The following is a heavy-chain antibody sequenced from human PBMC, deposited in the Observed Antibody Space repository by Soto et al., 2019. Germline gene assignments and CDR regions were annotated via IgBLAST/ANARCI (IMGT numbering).Heavy chain of an antibody. V-gene: IGHV1-69*01. CDR3: ARGRTQDAYLYSYGMND. D-gene: IGHD1-7*01. CDR2: IIPIFGTA. CDR1: GGTFSSYA. Sequence: QVQLVQSGAEVKKPGSSVKVSCKASGGTFSSYAISWVRQAPGQGLEWMGGIIPIFGTANYAQKLQGRVTITADETKSEAYREKSSLRSEDTAVYYCARGRTQDAYLYSYGMNDEGQGTTDTVS. J-gene: IGHJ6*02.